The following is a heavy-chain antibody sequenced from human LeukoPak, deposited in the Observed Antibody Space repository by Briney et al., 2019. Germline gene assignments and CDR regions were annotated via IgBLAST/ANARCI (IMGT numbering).Heavy chain of an antibody. Sequence: SERHSPTCPVSGGSIGDYYWSWTREPPGKGLEWIGYLYYSTNTNYSPSLKSRVTISADTSKNQVYLKLRSVTAADTAVYYCVRDLWEDGGMQYWGQGTLVIVSS. V-gene: IGHV4-59*01. CDR1: GGSIGDYY. J-gene: IGHJ4*02. D-gene: IGHD4-23*01. CDR2: LYYSTNT. CDR3: VRDLWEDGGMQY.